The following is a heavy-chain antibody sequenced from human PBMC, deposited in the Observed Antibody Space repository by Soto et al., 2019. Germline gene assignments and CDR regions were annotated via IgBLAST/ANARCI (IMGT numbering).Heavy chain of an antibody. J-gene: IGHJ4*02. CDR3: VEGWNDF. Sequence: EVQVVESGGDLVEPGGSLRLSCVTSGFMFSSAWMSWVRQAPGKGLEWVARIKSTKDGGARDYAAPVNGRFSISRDDSKSTVYLQMSSLRVEDTALYYCVEGWNDFWGQGTLVTVFS. CDR1: GFMFSSAW. V-gene: IGHV3-15*01. CDR2: IKSTKDGGAR. D-gene: IGHD1-1*01.